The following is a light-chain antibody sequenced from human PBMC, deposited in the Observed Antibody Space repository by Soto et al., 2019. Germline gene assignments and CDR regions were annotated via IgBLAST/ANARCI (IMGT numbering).Light chain of an antibody. CDR3: QQYNNWPLT. CDR2: GAS. V-gene: IGKV3-15*01. J-gene: IGKJ4*01. CDR1: QNINNN. Sequence: EIVMTQSPATLSVSPGERATLSCRASQNINNNLAWYQQKPGRGPRLLIYGASSRATGIPARFSGSGSGTGFTLTISSLQSEDFAIYYCQQYNNWPLTFGGGTKVEIK.